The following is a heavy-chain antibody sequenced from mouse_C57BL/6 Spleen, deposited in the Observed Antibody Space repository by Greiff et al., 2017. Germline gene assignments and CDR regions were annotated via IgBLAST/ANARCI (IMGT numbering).Heavy chain of an antibody. Sequence: EVKLMESGGGLVKPGGSLKLSCAASGFTFSDYGMHWVRQAPEKGLEWVAYISSGSSTIYYADTEKGRFTISRDNAKNTLFLQMTSLRSEDTAMYYCARERGLRGYAMDYWGQGTSVTVSS. V-gene: IGHV5-17*01. CDR1: GFTFSDYG. CDR3: ARERGLRGYAMDY. J-gene: IGHJ4*01. CDR2: ISSGSSTI. D-gene: IGHD3-1*01.